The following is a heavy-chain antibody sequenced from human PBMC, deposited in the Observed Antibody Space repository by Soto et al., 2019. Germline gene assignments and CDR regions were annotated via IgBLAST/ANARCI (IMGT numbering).Heavy chain of an antibody. J-gene: IGHJ4*02. Sequence: CTVSGGSISSGDYYWSWIRQPPGKGLEWIGYIYYSGSTYYNPSLKSRVTISVDTSKNQFSLKLSSVTAADTAVYYCARRITGTYFDYWGQGTLVTVSS. D-gene: IGHD1-7*01. CDR3: ARRITGTYFDY. CDR1: GGSISSGDYY. V-gene: IGHV4-30-4*01. CDR2: IYYSGST.